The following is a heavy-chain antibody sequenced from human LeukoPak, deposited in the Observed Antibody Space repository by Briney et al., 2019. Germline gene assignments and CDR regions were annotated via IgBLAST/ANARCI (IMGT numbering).Heavy chain of an antibody. V-gene: IGHV4-59*01. CDR3: AATSYYDSSGCFNY. Sequence: SETLSLTCTVSGGSISSYYWSWIRQPPGKGLEWIEYVAYSGSTNYNPSLKSRVTISVDTSKNQFSLKLSSLTAADTAVYYCAATSYYDSSGCFNYWGQGTLVTVSS. J-gene: IGHJ4*02. CDR2: VAYSGST. D-gene: IGHD3-22*01. CDR1: GGSISSYY.